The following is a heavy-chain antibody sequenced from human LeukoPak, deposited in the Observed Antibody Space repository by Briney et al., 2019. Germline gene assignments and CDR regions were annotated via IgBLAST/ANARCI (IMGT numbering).Heavy chain of an antibody. J-gene: IGHJ5*02. CDR2: IYYSGST. CDR1: GGSISSYY. Sequence: PSETLSLTCTVSGGSISSYYWSWIRQPPGKGLECIGYIYYSGSTNYNPSLKSRVTISVDTSKNQFSLKLSSVTAADTAVYYCARDAYYYDSSGYYSNWFDPWGQGTLVTVSS. D-gene: IGHD3-22*01. CDR3: ARDAYYYDSSGYYSNWFDP. V-gene: IGHV4-59*01.